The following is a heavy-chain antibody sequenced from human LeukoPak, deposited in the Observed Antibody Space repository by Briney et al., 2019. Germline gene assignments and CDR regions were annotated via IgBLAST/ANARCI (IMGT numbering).Heavy chain of an antibody. V-gene: IGHV1-2*02. CDR3: AREKITMVRGVTYMDV. D-gene: IGHD3-10*01. Sequence: ASVKVSCKASGYTFTGYYMHWVRQAPGQGLEWMGGINPNSGGTNYAQKFQGRVTMTTDTSTSTAYMELRSLRSDDTAVYYCAREKITMVRGVTYMDVWGKGTTVTVSS. CDR1: GYTFTGYY. CDR2: INPNSGGT. J-gene: IGHJ6*03.